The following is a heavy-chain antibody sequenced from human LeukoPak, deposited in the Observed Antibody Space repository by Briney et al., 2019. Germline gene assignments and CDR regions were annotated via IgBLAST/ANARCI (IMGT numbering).Heavy chain of an antibody. Sequence: SETLSLTCTVSGGSISGYFWSWIRQPPGKGLEWIGYIYNSGNTTYNPSLKSRVTLLVDTSKNHFSLKLSSVTAADTAVYYCASGFRGQLGYFDYWGQGTLVTVSS. CDR1: GGSISGYF. V-gene: IGHV4-59*01. CDR3: ASGFRGQLGYFDY. J-gene: IGHJ4*02. CDR2: IYNSGNT. D-gene: IGHD1-1*01.